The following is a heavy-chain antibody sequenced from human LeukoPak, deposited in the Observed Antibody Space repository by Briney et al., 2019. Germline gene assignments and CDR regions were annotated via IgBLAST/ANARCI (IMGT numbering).Heavy chain of an antibody. CDR3: ARGRGTYYLFDY. J-gene: IGHJ4*02. CDR2: ISSTTNYI. V-gene: IGHV3-21*01. Sequence: GSLRLSCAASGFTFNNYNMNWVRQAPGKGLEWVSSISSTTNYIYYADSVKGRFTISRDNAKNSLYLQMNSLRAEDTAVYYCARGRGTYYLFDYWGQGTLVTVSS. CDR1: GFTFNNYN. D-gene: IGHD3-10*01.